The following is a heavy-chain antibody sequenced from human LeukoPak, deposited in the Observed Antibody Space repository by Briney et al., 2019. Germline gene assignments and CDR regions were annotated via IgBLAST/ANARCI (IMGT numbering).Heavy chain of an antibody. CDR1: GGPISSSSYY. V-gene: IGHV4-39*01. CDR3: ARFLAVAGTYFDY. D-gene: IGHD6-19*01. J-gene: IGHJ4*02. CDR2: IYYSGST. Sequence: SETLSLTCTVSGGPISSSSYYWGWIRQPPGKGLEWIGSIYYSGSTYYNPSLKSRVTISVDTSKNQFSLKLSSVTAADTAVYYCARFLAVAGTYFDYWGQGTLVTVSS.